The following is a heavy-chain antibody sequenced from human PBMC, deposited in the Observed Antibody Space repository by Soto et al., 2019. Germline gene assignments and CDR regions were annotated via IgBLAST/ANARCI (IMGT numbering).Heavy chain of an antibody. J-gene: IGHJ6*02. D-gene: IGHD2-21*02. Sequence: QVHLQESGPGLLKPSQTLSLTCTVSGGSISSGGYYWSWIRHHPGEGLEWIGYISYSGSTYYNPSLKRRVTISADTSKNQLSLKLNSVTAADTAVYYCARDGVTTYCSYGMDVWGQGTQVTVSS. V-gene: IGHV4-31*03. CDR3: ARDGVTTYCSYGMDV. CDR2: ISYSGST. CDR1: GGSISSGGYY.